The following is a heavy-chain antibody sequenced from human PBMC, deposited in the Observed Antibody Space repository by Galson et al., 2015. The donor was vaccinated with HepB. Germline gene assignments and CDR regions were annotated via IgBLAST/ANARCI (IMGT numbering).Heavy chain of an antibody. CDR2: IIPILGIA. D-gene: IGHD3-10*01. CDR3: ARTGVTRGWFDP. CDR1: GGTFSSYA. Sequence: SVKVSCKASGGTFSSYAISWVRQAPGQGLEWMGRIIPILGIANYAQKFQGGVTITADKSTSTAYMELSSLRSEDTAVYYCARTGVTRGWFDPWGQGTLVTVSP. V-gene: IGHV1-69*04. J-gene: IGHJ5*02.